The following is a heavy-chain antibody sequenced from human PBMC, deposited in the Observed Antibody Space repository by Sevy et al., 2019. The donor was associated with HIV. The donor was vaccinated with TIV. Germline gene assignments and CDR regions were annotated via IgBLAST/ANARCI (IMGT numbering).Heavy chain of an antibody. CDR3: ARRGIAVAGAYYYYGMDV. J-gene: IGHJ6*02. CDR1: GGSISSSSYY. CDR2: IYYSGST. V-gene: IGHV4-39*01. Sequence: SETLSLTCTVSGGSISSSSYYWGWIRQPPGKGLEWIGSIYYSGSTYYNPSLKSRVTISVDTSKNQCSLKLSSVTAADTAVYYCARRGIAVAGAYYYYGMDVWGQGTTVTVSS. D-gene: IGHD6-19*01.